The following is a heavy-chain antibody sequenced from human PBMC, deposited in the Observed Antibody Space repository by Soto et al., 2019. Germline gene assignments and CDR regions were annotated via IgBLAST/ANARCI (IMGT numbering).Heavy chain of an antibody. CDR1: GFTFTSSA. CDR3: AVVSSSSWYFGAYYGMDV. Sequence: QMQLVQSGPEVKKPGTSVKVSCKASGFTFTSSAMQWVRQARGQRLEWIGWIVVGSGNTNYAQKFQERVTITRDMSTSTAYMELSSLRSEDTAVYYCAVVSSSSWYFGAYYGMDVWGQGTTVTVSS. D-gene: IGHD6-13*01. J-gene: IGHJ6*02. V-gene: IGHV1-58*02. CDR2: IVVGSGNT.